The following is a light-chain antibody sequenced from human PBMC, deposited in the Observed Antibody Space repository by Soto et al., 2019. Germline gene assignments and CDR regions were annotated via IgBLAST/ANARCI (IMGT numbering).Light chain of an antibody. Sequence: ELVLTQSPGTLSLSPGERATLSCRASQSVSSSFLAWYQQKPGQAPRLLIYGASNRATGIPDRFSGSGSGTDFTLTISRLAPEDFPVYYCQQYLTSPWAFGQGTNV. J-gene: IGKJ1*01. CDR3: QQYLTSPWA. CDR2: GAS. CDR1: QSVSSSF. V-gene: IGKV3-20*01.